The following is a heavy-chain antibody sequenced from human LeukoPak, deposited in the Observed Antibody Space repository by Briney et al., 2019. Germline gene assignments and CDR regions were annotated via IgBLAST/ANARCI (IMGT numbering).Heavy chain of an antibody. D-gene: IGHD3-16*02. Sequence: GASVKVSCKASGGTFSSYAISWVRQAPGQGLERMGGIIPIFGTANYAQKFQGRVTITADESTSTAYMELSSLRSEDTAVYYCAREIKDYVWGSYRAFDYWGQGTLVTVSS. V-gene: IGHV1-69*13. CDR1: GGTFSSYA. CDR2: IIPIFGTA. J-gene: IGHJ4*02. CDR3: AREIKDYVWGSYRAFDY.